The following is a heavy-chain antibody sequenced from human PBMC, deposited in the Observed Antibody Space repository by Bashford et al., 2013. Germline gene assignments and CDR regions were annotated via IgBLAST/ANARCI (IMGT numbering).Heavy chain of an antibody. D-gene: IGHD2-2*03. CDR3: ARVGYCRDTTCHGSSNYFDY. CDR1: ADSISSISYY. V-gene: IGHV4-39*01. Sequence: SETLSLTCTVSADSISSISYYWGWIRQPPGKGLEWIGSIYYSGLTYYNPSLKSRVTISVDTSKHQFSLKLTSVTAADTAVYYCARVGYCRDTTCHGSSNYFDYVGPGNPWSPSPQ. CDR2: IYYSGLT. J-gene: IGHJ4*02.